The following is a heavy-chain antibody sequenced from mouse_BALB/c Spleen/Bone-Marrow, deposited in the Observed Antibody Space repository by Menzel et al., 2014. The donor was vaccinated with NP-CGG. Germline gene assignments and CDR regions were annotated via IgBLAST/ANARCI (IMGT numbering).Heavy chain of an antibody. D-gene: IGHD2-4*01. V-gene: IGHV5-17*02. CDR3: ARKGAMITHYYAMDY. J-gene: IGHJ4*01. CDR2: ISNASSTI. CDR1: GFTFSSFG. Sequence: EVKLVESGGGLVQPGGSRKLSCAASGFTFSSFGMHWVRQAPEKGLEWVAYISNASSTIYYADTVRGRFTISRDNPKNNLFLQMTSLRSEDTAMYYGARKGAMITHYYAMDYWGQGTSVTGSS.